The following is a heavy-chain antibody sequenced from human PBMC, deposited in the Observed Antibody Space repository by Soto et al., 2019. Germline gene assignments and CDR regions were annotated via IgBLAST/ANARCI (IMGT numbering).Heavy chain of an antibody. Sequence: QVQLQESGPGLVKPSETLSLTCTVSGGSISSYYWSWIRQPPGKGLEWIGYIYYSGSTNYNPSLKGRVHISVDTSKIQFSLKLSSVTAADTAVYYCARVGYYYDSSGYLSHAFDIRGQGTMVTVSS. J-gene: IGHJ3*02. CDR3: ARVGYYYDSSGYLSHAFDI. D-gene: IGHD3-22*01. V-gene: IGHV4-59*01. CDR2: IYYSGST. CDR1: GGSISSYY.